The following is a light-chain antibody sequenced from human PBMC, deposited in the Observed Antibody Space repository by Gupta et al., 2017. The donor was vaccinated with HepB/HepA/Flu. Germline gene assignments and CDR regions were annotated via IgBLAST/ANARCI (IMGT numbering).Light chain of an antibody. Sequence: QSALTQPASVSGSPGQSITISCTGTGYNYVSWYQQHPGIAPKLMIYDFTNRPSGVSNRFSGSKSGNTASLTISGLQAEDEADYFCSSYTSSSVAFGGGTKLTVL. J-gene: IGLJ2*01. CDR3: SSYTSSSVA. V-gene: IGLV2-14*03. CDR1: GYNY. CDR2: DFT.